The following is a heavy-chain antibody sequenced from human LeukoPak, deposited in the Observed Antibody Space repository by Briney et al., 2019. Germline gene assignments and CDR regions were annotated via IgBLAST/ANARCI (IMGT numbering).Heavy chain of an antibody. CDR3: ARTIAAARYDAFDI. J-gene: IGHJ3*02. Sequence: SGGSLRLSCAASGFTFSSYEMNWVRQAPGKGLEWVSYISSSGSTIYYADSVKGRFTISRDNARNSLYLQMNSLRAEDTAVYYCARTIAAARYDAFDIWGQGTVVTVSS. CDR1: GFTFSSYE. D-gene: IGHD6-13*01. CDR2: ISSSGSTI. V-gene: IGHV3-48*03.